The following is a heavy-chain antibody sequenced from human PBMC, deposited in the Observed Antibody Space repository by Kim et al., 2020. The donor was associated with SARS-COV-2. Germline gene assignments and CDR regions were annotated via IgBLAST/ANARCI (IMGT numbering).Heavy chain of an antibody. CDR3: ARITYDILTGYHYGMDV. D-gene: IGHD3-9*01. CDR2: IDWDDDK. J-gene: IGHJ6*02. V-gene: IGHV2-70*01. CDR1: GFSLSTSGMC. Sequence: SGPTLVNPTQTLTLTCTFCGFSLSTSGMCVSWIRQPPGKALEWLALIDWDDDKYYSTSLKTRLTISKDTSKNQVVLTMTNMDPVDTATYYCARITYDILTGYHYGMDVWGQGTTVTVSS.